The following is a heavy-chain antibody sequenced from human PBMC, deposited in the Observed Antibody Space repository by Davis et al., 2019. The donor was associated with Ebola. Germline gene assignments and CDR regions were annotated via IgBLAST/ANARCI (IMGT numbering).Heavy chain of an antibody. CDR3: ARGLTGTLYYYYGMDV. J-gene: IGHJ6*02. CDR1: GFTFSSYA. CDR2: INHRGRT. Sequence: ESLKMSCAASGFTFSSYAMHWVRQPPGKGLEWIGEINHRGRTNYNPSLKSRVTISVDTSKNQFSLKLSSVTAADTAVYYCARGLTGTLYYYYGMDVWGQGTTVTVSS. V-gene: IGHV4-34*01. D-gene: IGHD1-20*01.